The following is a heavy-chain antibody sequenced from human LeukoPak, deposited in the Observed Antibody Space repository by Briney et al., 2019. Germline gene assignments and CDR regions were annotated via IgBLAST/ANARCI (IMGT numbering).Heavy chain of an antibody. J-gene: IGHJ4*02. CDR3: ARDQNYYGSGSYLTLFDY. CDR1: GYTFTGYY. D-gene: IGHD3-10*01. CDR2: INPNSDGA. Sequence: ASVKVSRKASGYTFTGYYMHWVRQAPGHGLEWMGWINPNSDGANYAQKFQVRVTMTRDTSISTAYMELSRLRSDDTAVDNCARDQNYYGSGSYLTLFDYWGQGTLVTVSS. V-gene: IGHV1-2*02.